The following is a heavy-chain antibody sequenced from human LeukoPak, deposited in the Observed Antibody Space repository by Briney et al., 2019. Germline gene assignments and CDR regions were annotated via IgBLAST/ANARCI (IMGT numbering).Heavy chain of an antibody. D-gene: IGHD6-6*01. CDR2: IYYSGSH. Sequence: PSETLSLTCTVSGGSISTSSYYWAWIRQPPGKGLEWIGSIYYSGSHYYHPSLKSRVTISVDTSKNQFSLKLSSVTAADTAVYYCAREQSSSPNYWGQGTLVTVSS. J-gene: IGHJ4*02. V-gene: IGHV4-39*02. CDR1: GGSISTSSYY. CDR3: AREQSSSPNY.